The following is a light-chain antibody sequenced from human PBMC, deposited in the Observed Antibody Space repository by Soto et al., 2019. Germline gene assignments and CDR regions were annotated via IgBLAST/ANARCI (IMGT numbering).Light chain of an antibody. CDR3: QQYSAYPIT. CDR2: DVG. CDR1: QSISRW. Sequence: DIQMTQSPSTVSASVGDRVTITCRASQSISRWLAWYRHKPGKDTEVGIYDVGTLALGVPSRISGRASGKEFTLAVRSLQPDDFATYYCQQYSAYPITFGGGTKVDI. V-gene: IGKV1-5*01. J-gene: IGKJ4*01.